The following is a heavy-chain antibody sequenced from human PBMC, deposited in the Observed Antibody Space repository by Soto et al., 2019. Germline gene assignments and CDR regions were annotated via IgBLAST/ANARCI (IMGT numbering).Heavy chain of an antibody. J-gene: IGHJ5*02. V-gene: IGHV1-24*01. CDR1: GDTLPEFS. CDR2: FDPEDGET. Sequence: GASVKVSCKVSGDTLPEFSMHWVRQAPGKGLEWMGGFDPEDGETIYAQKFLGRVTMTEDTSTDTAYMELSSLTSEDTAVYYCAKDRFRNAPSGWFDPWGQGTLVTVSS. D-gene: IGHD1-1*01. CDR3: AKDRFRNAPSGWFDP.